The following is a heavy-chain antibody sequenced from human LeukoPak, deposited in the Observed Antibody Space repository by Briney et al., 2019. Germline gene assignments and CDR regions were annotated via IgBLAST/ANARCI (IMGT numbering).Heavy chain of an antibody. J-gene: IGHJ4*02. CDR1: GFSIGNGYY. CDR2: SHHSGNT. CDR3: ARRLGAAVGRYFDY. V-gene: IGHV4-38-2*01. Sequence: PSETLSLTCVVSGFSIGNGYYWGWIRQPPGKGLEWIGSSHHSGNTYYSPSLKSRVTISVDTSKNQVSLKLSSVTAADTAVYYCARRLGAAVGRYFDYWGQGTLVTVSS. D-gene: IGHD6-13*01.